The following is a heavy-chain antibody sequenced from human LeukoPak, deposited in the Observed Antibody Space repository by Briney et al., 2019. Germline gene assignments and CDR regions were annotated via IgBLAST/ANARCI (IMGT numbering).Heavy chain of an antibody. V-gene: IGHV1-2*02. J-gene: IGHJ4*02. D-gene: IGHD2-15*01. Sequence: RASLKLSCNASGYTFSSYYMHWVRQAHGQGLEWMGWMNPNSGGTNYAHKFQGRVTITRDTSISTAYLEMSRLRSDDTAVYYCARVEIPVLVAATRPNYFDYWGQGTLVTVSS. CDR1: GYTFSSYY. CDR2: MNPNSGGT. CDR3: ARVEIPVLVAATRPNYFDY.